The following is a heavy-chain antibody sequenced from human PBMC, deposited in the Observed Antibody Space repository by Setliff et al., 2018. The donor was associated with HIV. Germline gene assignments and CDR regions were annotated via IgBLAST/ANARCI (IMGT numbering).Heavy chain of an antibody. Sequence: SETLSLTCTVSGGSISSGSNYWSWIRQPAGKGLEWIGHIYTSGSANYNPSLKSRVTISVDTSKNEFSLNMGSVTAADTAVYYCAKGRSGYDSRLYYYHHGMDVWGQGTTVTVSS. CDR1: GGSISSGSNY. CDR3: AKGRSGYDSRLYYYHHGMDV. J-gene: IGHJ6*02. D-gene: IGHD5-12*01. V-gene: IGHV4-61*09. CDR2: IYTSGSA.